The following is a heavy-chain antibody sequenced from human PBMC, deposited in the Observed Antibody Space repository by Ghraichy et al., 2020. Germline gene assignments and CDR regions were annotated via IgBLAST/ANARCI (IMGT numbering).Heavy chain of an antibody. V-gene: IGHV3-15*01. CDR2: IKSKTDGGTS. Sequence: GGSLRLSCAASGFTFSDAWMTWVRQAQGKGLEWVGRIKSKTDGGTSEYAAPVKGRFTISRDESKNTVYLQMNSLKSEDTGVYYCTKRLIYSSDYWGQGALVTVSS. J-gene: IGHJ4*02. D-gene: IGHD2-21*01. CDR1: GFTFSDAW. CDR3: TKRLIYSSDY.